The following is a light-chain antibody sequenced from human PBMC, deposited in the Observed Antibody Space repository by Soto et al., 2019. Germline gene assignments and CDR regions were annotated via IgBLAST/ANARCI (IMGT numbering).Light chain of an antibody. CDR2: RAS. J-gene: IGKJ3*01. CDR1: QSVSRN. CDR3: QQYNNWPFT. Sequence: DIMTTPSPATLSVSPGVIATLSCRASQSVSRNLAWSQQKPGQAPRLLIYRASTMAAGIPARFSGIGSVTVFILTISVLHYEYFAVYYCQQYNNWPFTFGPGTNVDIE. V-gene: IGKV3-15*01.